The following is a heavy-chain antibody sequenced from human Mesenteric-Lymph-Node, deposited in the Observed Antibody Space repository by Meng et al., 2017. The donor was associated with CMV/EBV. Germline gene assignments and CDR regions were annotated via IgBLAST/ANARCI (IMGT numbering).Heavy chain of an antibody. Sequence: TASGGSISSSPYYWGWIRQPPGKGLDWIGSIYYSGNTYYNPSLKSRVTISVDTSKNQFSLKLSSVTAADTAVYHCARRGRSNWYVDYWGQGTLVTVSS. CDR3: ARRGRSNWYVDY. V-gene: IGHV4-39*01. CDR2: IYYSGNT. CDR1: GGSISSSPYY. D-gene: IGHD1-1*01. J-gene: IGHJ4*02.